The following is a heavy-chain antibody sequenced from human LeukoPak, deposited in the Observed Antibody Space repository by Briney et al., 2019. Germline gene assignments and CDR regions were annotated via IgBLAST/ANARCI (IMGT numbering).Heavy chain of an antibody. CDR2: IYSGGST. CDR3: ARSPDIYSSGWFDY. D-gene: IGHD6-19*01. CDR1: GFTVSSNY. Sequence: PGGSLRLSCAASGFTVSSNYMSWVRQAPGKGLEWVSVIYSGGSTYYADSVKGRFTISRDNSKNTLYLQMNSLRAEDTAVYYCARSPDIYSSGWFDYWGQGTLVTVSS. J-gene: IGHJ4*02. V-gene: IGHV3-53*01.